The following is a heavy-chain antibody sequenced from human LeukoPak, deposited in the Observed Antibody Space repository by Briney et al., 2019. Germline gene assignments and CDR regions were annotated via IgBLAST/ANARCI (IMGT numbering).Heavy chain of an antibody. CDR1: GYTFTGYY. V-gene: IGHV1-2*02. D-gene: IGHD1-7*01. CDR2: INPNSGDT. J-gene: IGHJ3*02. CDR3: ASRNYDHAFDI. Sequence: GASVKVSCKASGYTFTGYYIHWVRQAPGQGLEWMGWINPNSGDTNYAQTCQCRVTMTRDTSISTAYMELSRLRSDDTAVYYCASRNYDHAFDIWGQGTMVTVSS.